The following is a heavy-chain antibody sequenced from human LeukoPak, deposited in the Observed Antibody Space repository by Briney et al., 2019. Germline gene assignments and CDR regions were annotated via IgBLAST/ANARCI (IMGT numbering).Heavy chain of an antibody. D-gene: IGHD5-12*01. CDR2: INHSGST. J-gene: IGHJ6*02. CDR3: ARRPIIGSPDYYYYGMDV. V-gene: IGHV4-34*01. Sequence: PSETLSLTCAVYGGSFSGYYWSWIRQPPGKGLEWIGEINHSGSTNYNPSLKSRVTISVDTSKNQFSLKLSSVTAADTAVYYCARRPIIGSPDYYYYGMDVWGQGTTVTVSS. CDR1: GGSFSGYY.